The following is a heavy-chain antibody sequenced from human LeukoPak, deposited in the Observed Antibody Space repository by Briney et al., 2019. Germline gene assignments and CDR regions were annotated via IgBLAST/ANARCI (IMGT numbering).Heavy chain of an antibody. Sequence: ASVKVSCKASGYTFTSYDINWVRQATGQGLEWMGWMNPNSGNTGYAQKFQGRVTMTRNTSISTAYMELSSLRSEDTAVYYCARGRIAAAGPYYWGQGTLVTVSS. CDR3: ARGRIAAAGPYY. J-gene: IGHJ4*02. CDR1: GYTFTSYD. V-gene: IGHV1-8*01. CDR2: MNPNSGNT. D-gene: IGHD6-13*01.